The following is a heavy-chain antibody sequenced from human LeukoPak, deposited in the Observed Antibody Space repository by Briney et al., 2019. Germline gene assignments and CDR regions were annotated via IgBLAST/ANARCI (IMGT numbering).Heavy chain of an antibody. V-gene: IGHV3-30-3*01. Sequence: GGSLRLSCAASGFTFSNCAMHWVRQAPGKGLEWVAVISYDGSNKYYADSVKGRFTISRDNSKNTLYLQMNSLGAEDTAVYYCANPYCSGGSCYSDYWGQGTLVTVSS. D-gene: IGHD2-15*01. CDR2: ISYDGSNK. CDR3: ANPYCSGGSCYSDY. J-gene: IGHJ4*02. CDR1: GFTFSNCA.